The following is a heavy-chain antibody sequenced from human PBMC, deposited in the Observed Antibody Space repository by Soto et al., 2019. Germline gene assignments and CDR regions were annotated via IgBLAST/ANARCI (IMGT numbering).Heavy chain of an antibody. J-gene: IGHJ4*01. CDR1: GFTLCTHG. CDR2: IWYDGSSK. D-gene: IGHD2-15*01. Sequence: PGSSSRLSSRPSGFTLCTHGMNRVRQAPGKGLEWMALIWYDGSSKYYADSVKGRFTISRDNSKSALYLQMNSLRVEDTALYYGARGPGYCSGDSFYVRAMTDYLGHRSLVTVFS. CDR3: ARGPGYCSGDSFYVRAMTDY. V-gene: IGHV3-33*01.